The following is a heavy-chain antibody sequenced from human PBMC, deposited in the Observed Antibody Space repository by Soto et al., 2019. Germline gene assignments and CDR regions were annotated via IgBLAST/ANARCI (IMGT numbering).Heavy chain of an antibody. CDR1: GFTFSDYG. J-gene: IGHJ6*02. Sequence: QVQLVESGGGVVQPGRSLRLSCAASGFTFSDYGMHWVRQAPGKGLEWVALISYHGSNEHYADSVKGRFTISRDNSKNTLYHQMNCLIAKDTAVYYCAKDPRYSITSSAGRLGMDVWGQGTTVTVSS. D-gene: IGHD6-13*01. CDR3: AKDPRYSITSSAGRLGMDV. CDR2: ISYHGSNE. V-gene: IGHV3-30*18.